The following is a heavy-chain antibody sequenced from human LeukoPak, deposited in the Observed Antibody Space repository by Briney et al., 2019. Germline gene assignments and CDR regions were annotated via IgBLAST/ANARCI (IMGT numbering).Heavy chain of an antibody. CDR3: ARRYCGGDCYSPFDAFDI. CDR1: GGTFSSYA. J-gene: IGHJ3*02. CDR2: IIPILGIA. Sequence: ASVKVSCKASGGTFSSYAISWVRQAPGQGLEWMGRIIPILGIANYAQKFQGRVTITADKSTSTAYMELSSLRSEDTAVYYCARRYCGGDCYSPFDAFDIWGQGTMVTVSS. D-gene: IGHD2-21*02. V-gene: IGHV1-69*04.